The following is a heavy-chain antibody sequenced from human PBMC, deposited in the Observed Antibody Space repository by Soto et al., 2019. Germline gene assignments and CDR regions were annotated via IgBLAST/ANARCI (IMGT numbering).Heavy chain of an antibody. Sequence: PGGSLRLSCAASGLTFSNAWMSWVRQAPGKGLEWVGRIKSKTDGGTTDYAAPVKGRFTISRDDSKNTLYLQMNSLKTEDTAVYFCSTGYDFWSGPPDYYYYMDVWGKGTTVTVSS. V-gene: IGHV3-15*01. CDR2: IKSKTDGGTT. CDR1: GLTFSNAW. D-gene: IGHD3-3*01. CDR3: STGYDFWSGPPDYYYYMDV. J-gene: IGHJ6*03.